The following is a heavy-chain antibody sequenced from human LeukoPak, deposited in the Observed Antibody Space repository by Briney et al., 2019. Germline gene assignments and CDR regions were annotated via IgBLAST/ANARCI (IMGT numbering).Heavy chain of an antibody. Sequence: GGSLRLSCAASGFTFSIYAMAWVRQAPGKGLEWVSGTSGSGGNTYYADSVKGRYTISRDNSKNTLYLQMNSLRAEDTAVYYCATEKGDSPDYWGQGTLVTVSS. CDR1: GFTFSIYA. J-gene: IGHJ4*02. CDR2: TSGSGGNT. CDR3: ATEKGDSPDY. V-gene: IGHV3-23*01. D-gene: IGHD2-21*01.